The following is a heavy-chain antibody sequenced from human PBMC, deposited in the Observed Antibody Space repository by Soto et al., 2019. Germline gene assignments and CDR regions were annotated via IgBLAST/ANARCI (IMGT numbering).Heavy chain of an antibody. V-gene: IGHV3-64D*08. J-gene: IGHJ4*02. CDR3: VKDHAGYSYGYPFDY. Sequence: GGSLRLSCSASGFPFSSYAMHWVRQAPGKGLEYVSAISSNGGSTYYADSVKGRFTISRDNSKNTLYLQMSSLRAEDTAVYYCVKDHAGYSYGYPFDYWGQGTLVTVSS. CDR2: ISSNGGST. D-gene: IGHD5-18*01. CDR1: GFPFSSYA.